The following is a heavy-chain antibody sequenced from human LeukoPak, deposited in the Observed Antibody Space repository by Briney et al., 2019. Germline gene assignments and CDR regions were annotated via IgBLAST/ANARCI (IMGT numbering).Heavy chain of an antibody. CDR2: VFYSGSA. CDR3: ARDRFLEPGAHLVLDS. D-gene: IGHD3-3*01. Sequence: SETLSLTCTVPGGSIGDYYWTWVRQPPGKGLEWIGYVFYSGSANYNPSLKSRVTISVDTSKNQFFLKLDSVTAADTAIYYCARDRFLEPGAHLVLDSWGQGILVTVSS. J-gene: IGHJ4*02. V-gene: IGHV4-59*01. CDR1: GGSIGDYY.